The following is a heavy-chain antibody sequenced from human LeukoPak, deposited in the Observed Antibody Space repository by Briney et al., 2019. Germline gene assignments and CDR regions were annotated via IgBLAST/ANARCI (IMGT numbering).Heavy chain of an antibody. CDR2: ISGSGSST. CDR3: AKDPDTHSGWSLPYYFVY. D-gene: IGHD6-19*01. CDR1: GFTLSTYA. Sequence: PGGSLRLSCAASGFTLSTYAMTWVRQVPGKGLEWVSVISGSGSSTYYTDSVKGRFTISRDNSKNTLYLQMNSLRAEDTAVYYCAKDPDTHSGWSLPYYFVYWGQGTLVTVSA. J-gene: IGHJ4*02. V-gene: IGHV3-23*01.